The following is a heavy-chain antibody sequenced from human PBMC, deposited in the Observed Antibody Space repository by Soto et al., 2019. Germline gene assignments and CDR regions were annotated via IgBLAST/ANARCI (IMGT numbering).Heavy chain of an antibody. V-gene: IGHV3-23*01. CDR3: AKKGGVVPSDYYYGMDV. Sequence: GGSLRLSCAASGFTFSSYAMSWVRQAPGKGLEWVSAISGSGGSTYYADSVKGRFTISRDNSKNTLYLQMNSLRAEDTAVYYCAKKGGVVPSDYYYGMDVWGQGTTVTVSS. CDR1: GFTFSSYA. D-gene: IGHD2-2*01. CDR2: ISGSGGST. J-gene: IGHJ6*02.